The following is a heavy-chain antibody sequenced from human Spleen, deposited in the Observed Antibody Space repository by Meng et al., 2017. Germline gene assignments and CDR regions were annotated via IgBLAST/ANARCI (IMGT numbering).Heavy chain of an antibody. V-gene: IGHV4-34*01. CDR1: AWSFSGYY. CDR2: INHSGTT. Sequence: QLHQWDAGLLKPSGTRSLACSGYAWSFSGYYCNWIRQPPWRGLEWIGEINHSGTTNYNPSLKSLVTISVDTSKNQCSLKLSSVTAADTAVYYCAGARSPRIFDYWGQGALVTVSS. J-gene: IGHJ4*02. D-gene: IGHD1-26*01. CDR3: AGARSPRIFDY.